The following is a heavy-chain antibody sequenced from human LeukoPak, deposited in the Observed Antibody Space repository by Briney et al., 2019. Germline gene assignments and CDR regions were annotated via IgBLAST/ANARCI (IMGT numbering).Heavy chain of an antibody. CDR1: GGSISSYY. Sequence: SETLSLTCTVSGGSISSYYWGWIRQPPGKGLEWIGSMYYSGSTYYNPSLKSRVTISVDTSKNQFSLRLSSVTAADTAVYYRARVTGYIVEDYFDYWGQGTLVTVSS. D-gene: IGHD3-22*01. CDR2: MYYSGST. V-gene: IGHV4-39*07. CDR3: ARVTGYIVEDYFDY. J-gene: IGHJ4*02.